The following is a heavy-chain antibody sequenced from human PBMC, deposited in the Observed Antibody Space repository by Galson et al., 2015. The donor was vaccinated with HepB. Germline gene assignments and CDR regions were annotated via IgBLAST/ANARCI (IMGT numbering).Heavy chain of an antibody. Sequence: SLRLSCAASGFTFSDSAIHWVRQASGKGLEWVGRIRSNVKNYATVYTASVKGRFTVSRNDSKNTAFLQMNSLKTEDTAVYYCFSNYYWGQGTLVTVSS. CDR1: GFTFSDSA. CDR2: IRSNVKNYAT. V-gene: IGHV3-73*01. J-gene: IGHJ4*02. CDR3: FSNYY.